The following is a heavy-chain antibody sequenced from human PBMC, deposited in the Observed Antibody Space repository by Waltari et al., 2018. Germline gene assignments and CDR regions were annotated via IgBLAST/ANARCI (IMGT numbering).Heavy chain of an antibody. CDR2: VEHEDSET. CDR3: ATEGHFATQSY. J-gene: IGHJ4*02. CDR1: GYTLTELS. V-gene: IGHV1-24*01. Sequence: QVQLVQSGAEVKKPGASVKVSCQFSGYTLTELSMHWVRQAPGQGLEWMGGVEHEDSETIYAQKVQGRVTMTDDTYTDTAYMELSSLRSEDTAVYYCATEGHFATQSYWGQGTLVTVSS. D-gene: IGHD3-3*02.